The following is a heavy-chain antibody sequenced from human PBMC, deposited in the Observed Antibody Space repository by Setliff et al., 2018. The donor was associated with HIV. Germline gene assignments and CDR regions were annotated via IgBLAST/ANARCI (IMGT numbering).Heavy chain of an antibody. CDR3: ARSRESSGYYRDYYYYLDV. CDR2: IYPSGST. Sequence: SETLSLTCTVSGGSISSGDYYWSWIRQHPRKGLEWIGYIYPSGSTNYNPSLKSRVTISVHTSKNQFSLKLSSVTAADTAVYYCARSRESSGYYRDYYYYLDVWGKGTTVTVSS. CDR1: GGSISSGDYY. D-gene: IGHD6-19*01. V-gene: IGHV4-30-4*08. J-gene: IGHJ6*03.